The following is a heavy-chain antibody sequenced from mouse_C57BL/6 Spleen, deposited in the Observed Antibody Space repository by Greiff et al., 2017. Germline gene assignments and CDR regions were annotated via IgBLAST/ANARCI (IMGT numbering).Heavy chain of an antibody. CDR1: GYTFTSYW. CDR3: AIGVVLYYFDY. CDR2: LHPSDSDT. D-gene: IGHD1-1*01. J-gene: IGHJ2*01. V-gene: IGHV1-74*01. Sequence: QVQLQQPGAELVKPGASVKVSCKASGYTFTSYWMHWVKQRPGQGLEWIGRLHPSDSDTNYNQKFKGKATLTVDKSSSTAYMQLSSLTSEDSAVYYCAIGVVLYYFDYWGQGTTLTVSS.